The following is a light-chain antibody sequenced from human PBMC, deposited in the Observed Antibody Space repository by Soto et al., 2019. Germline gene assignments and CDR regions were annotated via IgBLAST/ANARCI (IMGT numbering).Light chain of an antibody. CDR3: QQYTNWPPWT. J-gene: IGKJ1*01. Sequence: VYRVTIPCQTSQGIRSYLAWYQQRPGKAPELLIYGASTLRPGGASRFSGSRSGTEFTLTISSLQPEDFATYFCQQYTNWPPWTFAQVSMVDI. V-gene: IGKV1-9*01. CDR1: QGIRSY. CDR2: GAS.